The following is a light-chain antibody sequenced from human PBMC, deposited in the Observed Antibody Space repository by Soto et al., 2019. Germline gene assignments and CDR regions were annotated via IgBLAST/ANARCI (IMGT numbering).Light chain of an antibody. J-gene: IGLJ2*01. CDR3: AAWDDSLNGHVV. Sequence: QSVLTQPPSASGAPGQRVTISCSGGSSNIGSNTVSWYQQLPGTAPKLVIYYNNQRPSGVPARFSGSKSGTSASLAISGLQFEDEADYFCAAWDDSLNGHVVFGGGTKLTVL. V-gene: IGLV1-44*01. CDR2: YNN. CDR1: SSNIGSNT.